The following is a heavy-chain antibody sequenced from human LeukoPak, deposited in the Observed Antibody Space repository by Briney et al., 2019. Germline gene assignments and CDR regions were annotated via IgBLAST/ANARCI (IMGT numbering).Heavy chain of an antibody. D-gene: IGHD6-6*01. CDR1: GFTFSSYA. Sequence: GGSLRLTCAASGFTFSSYAMSWVRQAPGKGLEWVSAISGSGGSTYYADSVKGRFTISRDNSKNTLYLQMNSLRAEDTAVYYCAKSSQYSRSSFLHYYYMDVWGKGTTVTVSS. J-gene: IGHJ6*03. CDR3: AKSSQYSRSSFLHYYYMDV. V-gene: IGHV3-23*01. CDR2: ISGSGGST.